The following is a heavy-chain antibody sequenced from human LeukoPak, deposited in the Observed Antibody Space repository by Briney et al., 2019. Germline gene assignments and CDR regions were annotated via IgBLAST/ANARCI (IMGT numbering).Heavy chain of an antibody. D-gene: IGHD3-10*01. V-gene: IGHV1-3*01. J-gene: IGHJ4*02. CDR2: INAGNGNT. CDR3: ARDDGEVTMVRGGGQYYFDY. CDR1: GYTFTSYA. Sequence: ASVKVSCKASGYTFTSYAMHWVRRAPGQRLEWMGWINAGNGNTKYSQKFQGRVTITRDTSASTAYMELSSLRSEDTAVYYCARDDGEVTMVRGGGQYYFDYWGQGTLVTVSS.